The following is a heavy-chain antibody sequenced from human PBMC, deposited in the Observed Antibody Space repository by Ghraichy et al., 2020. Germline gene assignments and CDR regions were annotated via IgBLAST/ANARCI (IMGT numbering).Heavy chain of an antibody. CDR1: GFTFNQHA. J-gene: IGHJ4*02. Sequence: GGSLRLSCEASGFTFNQHAMAWVRQAPGKGLEWVSAISGSAFTTYYADSVKGRFTISSDKSKNTVYLQMDNLRPEDTAVYFCAKDVSREEGYYFDHWGQGTLVTVSP. D-gene: IGHD5/OR15-5a*01. CDR3: AKDVSREEGYYFDH. V-gene: IGHV3-23*01. CDR2: ISGSAFTT.